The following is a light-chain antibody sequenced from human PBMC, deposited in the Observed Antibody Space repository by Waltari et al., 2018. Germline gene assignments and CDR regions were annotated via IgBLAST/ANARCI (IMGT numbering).Light chain of an antibody. J-gene: IGKJ1*01. CDR2: TAS. CDR1: QDLNSW. CDR3: LQENNYPQT. V-gene: IGKV1-12*01. Sequence: DIQMTQSPSSVSASVGDRVTITCRASQDLNSWLAWYQQKPGQAPKLLIYTASTLHIGVPPRFSGSGSGTHFTLTISSLQPEDFATYYCLQENNYPQTFGQGTKVEIK.